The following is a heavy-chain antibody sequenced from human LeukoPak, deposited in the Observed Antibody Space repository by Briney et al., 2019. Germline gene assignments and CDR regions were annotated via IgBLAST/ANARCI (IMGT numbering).Heavy chain of an antibody. J-gene: IGHJ4*02. CDR2: IYPNNGGT. CDR1: GYSFIDYY. D-gene: IGHD4-17*01. CDR3: ATVPTTVTTSANFDY. V-gene: IGHV1-2*02. Sequence: ASVKVSCKASGYSFIDYYMHWVRQAPGQGLEWMGWIYPNNGGTNSAQKFQGRVTMTRDTSISTAYMELSSLRSEDTAVYYCATVPTTVTTSANFDYWGQGTLVTVSS.